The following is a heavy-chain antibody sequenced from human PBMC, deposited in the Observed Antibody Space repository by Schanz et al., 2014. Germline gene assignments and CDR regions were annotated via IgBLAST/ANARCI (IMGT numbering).Heavy chain of an antibody. J-gene: IGHJ4*02. CDR1: GFTFSSYW. D-gene: IGHD3-22*01. CDR3: AKDISDTSGKDDY. Sequence: EVQLVESGGGLVQPGGSLRLSCAASGFTFSSYWMHWVRQVPGKGLVWVSTIGTSGGTNYAESVKGRFTISRDNSKNTLYLQMNSLRAEDTAVYFCAKDISDTSGKDDYWGQGTLVTVSS. CDR2: IGTSGGT. V-gene: IGHV3-74*01.